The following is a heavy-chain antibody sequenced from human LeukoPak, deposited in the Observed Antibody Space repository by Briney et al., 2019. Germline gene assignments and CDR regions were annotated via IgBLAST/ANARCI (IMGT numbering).Heavy chain of an antibody. CDR2: ISYDGSSE. Sequence: GRSLRLSCAASGFTFSSHGMRWVRQAPGKGLEWVAVISYDGSSEYYADSVQGRFIISRDNSKNTLFLQMNSLRPEDTAVYYCARSTFGGIIVIGDYWGQGTLVTVS. CDR1: GFTFSSHG. D-gene: IGHD3-16*02. CDR3: ARSTFGGIIVIGDY. J-gene: IGHJ4*02. V-gene: IGHV3-30*03.